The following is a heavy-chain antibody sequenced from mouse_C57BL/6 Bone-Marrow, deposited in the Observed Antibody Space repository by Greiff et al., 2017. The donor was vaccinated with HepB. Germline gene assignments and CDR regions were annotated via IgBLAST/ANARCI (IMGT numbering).Heavy chain of an antibody. CDR1: GFTFSDYY. J-gene: IGHJ3*01. CDR2: ISNGGGST. V-gene: IGHV5-12*01. D-gene: IGHD1-1*01. CDR3: ARHNGYYYPFAY. Sequence: EVKVVESGGGLVQPGGSLKLSCAASGFTFSDYYMYWVRQTPEKRLEWVAYISNGGGSTYYPDTVKGRFTISRDNAKNTLYLQMSRLKSEDTAMYYCARHNGYYYPFAYWGQGTLVTVSA.